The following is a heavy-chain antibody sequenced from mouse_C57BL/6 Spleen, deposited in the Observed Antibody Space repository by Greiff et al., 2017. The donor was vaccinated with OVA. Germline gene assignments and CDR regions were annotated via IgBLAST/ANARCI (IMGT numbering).Heavy chain of an antibody. CDR1: GYSITSGYY. D-gene: IGHD2-3*01. CDR2: ISYDGSN. J-gene: IGHJ2*01. Sequence: ESGPGLVKPSQSLSLTCSVTGYSITSGYYWNWIRQFPGNKLEWMGYISYDGSNNYNPSLKNRISITRDTSKNQFFLKLNSVTTEDTATYYCARDRIYDGYYPHFDYWGQGTTLTVSS. CDR3: ARDRIYDGYYPHFDY. V-gene: IGHV3-6*01.